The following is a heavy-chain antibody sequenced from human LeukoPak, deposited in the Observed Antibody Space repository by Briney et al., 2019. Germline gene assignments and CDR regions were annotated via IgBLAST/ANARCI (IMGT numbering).Heavy chain of an antibody. V-gene: IGHV1-46*01. D-gene: IGHD3-16*01. CDR2: INPSGGST. CDR1: GYTFTSYY. CDR3: ARDLSGGWQFDY. J-gene: IGHJ4*02. Sequence: ASVKVSCKASGYTFTSYYMHWVRQAPGQGLEWMGIINPSGGSTSYAQKFQGRVTMTRDTSTSTVYMEQSSLRSEDTAVYYCARDLSGGWQFDYWGQGTLVTVSS.